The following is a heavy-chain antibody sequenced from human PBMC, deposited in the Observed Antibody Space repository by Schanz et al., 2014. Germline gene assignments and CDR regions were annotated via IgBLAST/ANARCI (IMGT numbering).Heavy chain of an antibody. D-gene: IGHD6-13*01. CDR2: TRPDGSNK. V-gene: IGHV3-30*02. J-gene: IGHJ4*02. CDR1: GFTFSSYG. CDR3: AKDKRGRSSWFFDY. Sequence: QVQLVESGGGVVQPGGSLRLSCAASGFTFSSYGMHWVRQAAGKGLEWVAFTRPDGSNKYYADSVKGRFTISRDNSKNTLYLQMNSLRAEDTAVYYCAKDKRGRSSWFFDYWGQGTLVTVSS.